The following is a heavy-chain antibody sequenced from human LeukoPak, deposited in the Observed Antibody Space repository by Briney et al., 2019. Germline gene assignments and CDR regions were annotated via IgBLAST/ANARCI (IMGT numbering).Heavy chain of an antibody. CDR3: RVDTPFFDY. CDR1: GGSISSYY. CDR2: IYYSGNT. V-gene: IGHV4-59*01. J-gene: IGHJ4*02. D-gene: IGHD5-18*01. Sequence: PSETLSLTCTVSGGSISSYYWSWIRQPPGKGLEWIGYIYYSGNTSYNPSLKSRVTISVDTSKNQFSLKLSSVTAADTAVYYCRVDTPFFDYWGQGTLVTVSS.